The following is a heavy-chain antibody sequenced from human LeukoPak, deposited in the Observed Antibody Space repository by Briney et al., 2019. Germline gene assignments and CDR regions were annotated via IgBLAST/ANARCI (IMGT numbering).Heavy chain of an antibody. CDR1: GFTFSNAW. Sequence: GGSLRLSCAASGFTFSNAWMSWVRQAPGKGLEWVSGINWNGGSTGYADSVKGRFTISRDNAKNSLYLQMNSLRAEDTAVYYCAELGITMIGGVWGKGTTVTISS. D-gene: IGHD3-10*02. CDR3: AELGITMIGGV. CDR2: INWNGGST. V-gene: IGHV3-20*04. J-gene: IGHJ6*04.